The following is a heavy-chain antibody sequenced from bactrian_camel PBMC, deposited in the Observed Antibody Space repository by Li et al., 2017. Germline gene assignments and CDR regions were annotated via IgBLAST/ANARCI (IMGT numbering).Heavy chain of an antibody. V-gene: IGHV3S2*01. Sequence: DVQLVESGGGLVQPGMSLRLSCGGSGFTFSSLFMTWVRQAPGKGLEWVSGIRNDGRSDLTYYADSVKGRFTISRDVAKSTVYLQMNSLKSEDTGMYYCAADQLYGTCRDVLDFPARGQGTQVTVS. CDR3: AADQLYGTCRDVLDFPA. J-gene: IGHJ4*01. D-gene: IGHD6*01. CDR2: IRNDGRSDLT. CDR1: GFTFSSLF.